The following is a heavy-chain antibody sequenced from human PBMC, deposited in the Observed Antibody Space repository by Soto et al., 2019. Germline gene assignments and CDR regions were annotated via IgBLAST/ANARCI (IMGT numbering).Heavy chain of an antibody. D-gene: IGHD1-26*01. J-gene: IGHJ4*02. CDR2: IHHSGST. Sequence: QVQLQESGPGLVKPSQTLSLTCTVSGGSISSGENFWNWIRQSPGKGLEWIGYIHHSGSTYYNPSLKSRLTISLDTSTNQISLKLTSVTAADTAVYYCARDTGTYPYYFDYWGQGTLVTVSS. V-gene: IGHV4-30-4*01. CDR3: ARDTGTYPYYFDY. CDR1: GGSISSGENF.